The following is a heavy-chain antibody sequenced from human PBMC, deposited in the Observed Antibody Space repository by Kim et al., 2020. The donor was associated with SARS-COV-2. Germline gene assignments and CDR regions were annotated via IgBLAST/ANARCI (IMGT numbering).Heavy chain of an antibody. CDR3: TRIPGTPFAFRDAFDI. CDR2: IRSKANSYAT. D-gene: IGHD1-1*01. CDR1: GFTFSDSP. J-gene: IGHJ3*02. V-gene: IGHV3-73*01. Sequence: GGSLRLSCAASGFTFSDSPMHWVRQASGKGLEWVGRIRSKANSYATAYAASVRGRFIISRDESKNTAYLQMNSLKTEDTAVYYCTRIPGTPFAFRDAFDIWGQRTMVTVSS.